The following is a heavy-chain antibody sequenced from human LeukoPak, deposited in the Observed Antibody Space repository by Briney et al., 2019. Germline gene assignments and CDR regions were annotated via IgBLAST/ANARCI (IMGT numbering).Heavy chain of an antibody. CDR3: ARDREFGAPYRRLDY. CDR2: ISAYNGNT. Sequence: ASVKVSCKASGYTFTSYVISWVRQAPGRGLEWMGWISAYNGNTNYAQKVQGRVTLTTDTSTSTAYMELRSLRSDDTAVYYCARDREFGAPYRRLDYWGQGTVVTVSS. D-gene: IGHD5-12*01. CDR1: GYTFTSYV. J-gene: IGHJ4*02. V-gene: IGHV1-18*01.